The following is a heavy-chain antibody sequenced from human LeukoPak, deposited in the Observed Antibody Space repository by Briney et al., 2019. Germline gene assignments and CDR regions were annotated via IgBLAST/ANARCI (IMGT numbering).Heavy chain of an antibody. Sequence: PGGSLRLSCAASGFTFSSYWMHWVRQAPGKGLVWVSRINSDGSSTSYADSVKGRFTISRDNAKNTLYLQMNSLRAEDTALYYCAKESPYRAPTRTYYFDYWGQGTLVTVSS. V-gene: IGHV3-74*01. CDR1: GFTFSSYW. J-gene: IGHJ4*02. D-gene: IGHD1-14*01. CDR2: INSDGSST. CDR3: AKESPYRAPTRTYYFDY.